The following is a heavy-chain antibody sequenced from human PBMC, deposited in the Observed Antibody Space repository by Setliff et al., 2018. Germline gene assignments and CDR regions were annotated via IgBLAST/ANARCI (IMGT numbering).Heavy chain of an antibody. D-gene: IGHD1-1*01. V-gene: IGHV3-23*03. J-gene: IGHJ4*01. CDR1: GFTFSSLW. Sequence: LRLSCSASGFTFSSLWMAWVRQAPGKGLEWVSVVYSGSPNTYNAASVKGRFTISRDNSKNTPYLQMNSLRVEDSGVYYCAKDRDNRWHNFDSWGHGVLVTVSS. CDR3: AKDRDNRWHNFDS. CDR2: VYSGSPNT.